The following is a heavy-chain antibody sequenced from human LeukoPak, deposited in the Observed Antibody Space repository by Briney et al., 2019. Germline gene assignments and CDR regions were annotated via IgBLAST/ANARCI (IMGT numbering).Heavy chain of an antibody. D-gene: IGHD3-22*01. CDR2: INPNSGGT. CDR3: ARVAYTLNYYDSSGYLGPPDY. Sequence: GASVKVSCKASGYTFTGYYMHWVRQAPGQGLEWMGWINPNSGGTNYAQKFQGRVTMTRDTSISTAYMEPSRLRSDDTAVYYCARVAYTLNYYDSSGYLGPPDYWGQGTLVTVSS. CDR1: GYTFTGYY. V-gene: IGHV1-2*02. J-gene: IGHJ4*02.